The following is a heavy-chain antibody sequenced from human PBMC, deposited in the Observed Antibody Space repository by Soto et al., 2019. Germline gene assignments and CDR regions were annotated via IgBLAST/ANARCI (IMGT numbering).Heavy chain of an antibody. CDR1: GYTLTSHH. J-gene: IGHJ3*02. CDR3: ARGGGVGVPGASAFDI. V-gene: IGHV1-2*02. D-gene: IGHD3-3*01. Sequence: QVHLVQSGAEVKKPGASMKISCTASGYTLTSHHVPWVWQAPGRGLEWMGSINPANGVAQYTERFQGRVPMTRDTPTNTVYMELRGLTSDDTAVFSCARGGGVGVPGASAFDIWGQGTMVTVSS. CDR2: INPANGVA.